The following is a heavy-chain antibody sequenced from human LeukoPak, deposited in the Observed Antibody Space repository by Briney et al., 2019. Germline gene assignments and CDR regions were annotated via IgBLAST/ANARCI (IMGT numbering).Heavy chain of an antibody. V-gene: IGHV3-30*04. CDR2: ISYDGSNK. CDR1: GFTFSSYA. Sequence: GRSLRLSCAASGFTFSSYAMHGLREAPGKGLERVAVISYDGSNKYYADSVKGRFTISRDNSKNTLYLQMNSLRAEDTATYYCARGSYDSSGYYYGVDYWGQGTLVTVS. D-gene: IGHD3-22*01. J-gene: IGHJ4*02. CDR3: ARGSYDSSGYYYGVDY.